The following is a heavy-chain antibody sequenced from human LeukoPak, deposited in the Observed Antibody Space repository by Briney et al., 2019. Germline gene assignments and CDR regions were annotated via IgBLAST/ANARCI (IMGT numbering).Heavy chain of an antibody. D-gene: IGHD5-12*01. CDR1: GFTFSSYG. CDR2: IWYDGSNK. V-gene: IGHV3-33*01. J-gene: IGHJ4*02. CDR3: ARVMNSGYADY. Sequence: PGRSLRLSCAASGFTFSSYGMHWVRQAPGKGLEWVAVIWYDGSNKYYADFVKGRFTISRDNSKNTLYLQMNSLRAEDTAVYYCARVMNSGYADYWGQGTLVTVSS.